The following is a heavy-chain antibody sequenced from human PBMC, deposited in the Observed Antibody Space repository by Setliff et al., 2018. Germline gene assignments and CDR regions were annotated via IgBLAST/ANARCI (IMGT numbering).Heavy chain of an antibody. CDR3: ARGRAGHSGH. CDR2: IYYSGSTS. J-gene: IGHJ4*02. CDR1: GGSISSGGYY. Sequence: LSLTCTVSGGSISSGGYYWSWIRQHPGKGLEWIGYIYYSGSTSYYNPSLKSRVTISVDTXXNQFSLKLSSVTAADTAVYYCARGRAGHSGHWGQGTLATVSS. V-gene: IGHV4-31*03. D-gene: IGHD6-19*01.